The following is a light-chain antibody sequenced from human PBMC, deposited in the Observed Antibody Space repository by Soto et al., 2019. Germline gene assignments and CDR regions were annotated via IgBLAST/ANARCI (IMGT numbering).Light chain of an antibody. CDR3: QQYYSTPNWT. Sequence: DIVMTQSPDSLAVSLGERATINCKSSQSVLYSSNNKNYLAWYQQKPGQPPKLLIYWASTRESGVPDRFSGSGSGTDFILTISSLQAEDVAVYYCQQYYSTPNWTFGQGTKVEIK. V-gene: IGKV4-1*01. J-gene: IGKJ1*01. CDR1: QSVLYSSNNKNY. CDR2: WAS.